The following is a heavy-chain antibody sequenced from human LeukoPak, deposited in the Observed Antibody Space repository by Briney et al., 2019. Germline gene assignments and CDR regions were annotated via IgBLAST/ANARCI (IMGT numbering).Heavy chain of an antibody. V-gene: IGHV4-59*01. D-gene: IGHD2-2*01. CDR3: ARDILGYCSSTSCPNWFDP. J-gene: IGHJ5*02. CDR2: IYYSGST. CDR1: GGSISSYY. Sequence: SETLSLTCTVSGGSISSYYWSWIRQPPGKGLEWIGYIYYSGSTNYNPSLKSRVTISVDTSKNQFSLKLSSVTAADTAVYYCARDILGYCSSTSCPNWFDPWGQGTLVTVSS.